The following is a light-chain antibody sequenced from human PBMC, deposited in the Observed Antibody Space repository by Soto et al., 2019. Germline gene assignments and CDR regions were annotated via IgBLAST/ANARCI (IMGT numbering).Light chain of an antibody. J-gene: IGKJ4*01. CDR2: GAS. V-gene: IGKV3-20*01. Sequence: EIVLTQSPGTLSLSPGERATLSCRASQRVTSSYLAWFQQKHGQAPRPLIYGASSRASGIPDRFSGSGSGTDFTLTISRLEPEDFAVYYCQQYSSSPLTFGGGTKVEIK. CDR1: QRVTSSY. CDR3: QQYSSSPLT.